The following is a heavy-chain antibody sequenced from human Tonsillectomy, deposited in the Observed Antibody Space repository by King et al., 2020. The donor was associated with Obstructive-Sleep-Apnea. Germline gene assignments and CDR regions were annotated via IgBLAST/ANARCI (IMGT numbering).Heavy chain of an antibody. CDR2: IYFGDDK. Sequence: ITLKESGPTLVKPTQTLTLTCTFSGFSLSTSGVAVGWIRQPPGKALEWLALIYFGDDKYYSPSLKSRLTITKHTSKNQVVLTMTNMDPVDTATYYCARRKSGNYYGWFDPWGQGTLVTVSS. CDR3: ARRKSGNYYGWFDP. CDR1: GFSLSTSGVA. J-gene: IGHJ5*02. D-gene: IGHD1-26*01. V-gene: IGHV2-5*02.